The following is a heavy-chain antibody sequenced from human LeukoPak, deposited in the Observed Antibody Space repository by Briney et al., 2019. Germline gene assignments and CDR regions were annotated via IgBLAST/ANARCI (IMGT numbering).Heavy chain of an antibody. CDR1: GYTFNAYY. D-gene: IGHD4-17*01. Sequence: ASVKVSCKTSGYTFNAYYMHWVRQAPGQGLEWMGWINPNSSGTNFAQSFQRRVTVTMDTSLSTVYMELSRLRSDDTAVYFCARDRGSTVTTLKAVYFDYWGQGALVTVSS. V-gene: IGHV1-2*02. CDR2: INPNSSGT. J-gene: IGHJ4*02. CDR3: ARDRGSTVTTLKAVYFDY.